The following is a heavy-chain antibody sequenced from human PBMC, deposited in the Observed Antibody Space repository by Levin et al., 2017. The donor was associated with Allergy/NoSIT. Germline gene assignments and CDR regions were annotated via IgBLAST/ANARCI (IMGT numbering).Heavy chain of an antibody. D-gene: IGHD3-22*01. J-gene: IGHJ4*02. CDR3: ARIESGYYPFDY. V-gene: IGHV4-39*01. CDR1: GGSISSSSYY. Sequence: SETLSLTCTVSGGSISSSSYYWGWIRQPPGKGLEWIGSIYYSGSTYYNPSLKSRVTISVDTSKNQFSLKLSSVTAADTAVYYCARIESGYYPFDYWGQGTLVTVSS. CDR2: IYYSGST.